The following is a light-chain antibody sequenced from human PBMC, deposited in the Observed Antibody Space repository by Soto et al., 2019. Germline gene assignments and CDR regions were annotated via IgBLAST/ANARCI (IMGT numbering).Light chain of an antibody. Sequence: QSVLTQPPSASGTPGQRVAISSSGSSSNIGSNSVSWYQQLPGSAPKLLISRDDQRPSGVPDRFSGSKSGTSASLAISGLQSDDEADFYCAAWDDSLNGHVFGTGTKVTVL. CDR1: SSNIGSNS. V-gene: IGLV1-44*01. CDR2: RDD. J-gene: IGLJ1*01. CDR3: AAWDDSLNGHV.